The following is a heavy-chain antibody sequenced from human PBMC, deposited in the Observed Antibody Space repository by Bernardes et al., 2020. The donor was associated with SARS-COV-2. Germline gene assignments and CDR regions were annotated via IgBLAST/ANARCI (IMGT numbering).Heavy chain of an antibody. CDR2: IYYSGST. Sequence: TLSLTCTVSGGSISSGGYYWSWIRQHPGKGLEWIGYIYYSGSTYYNPSLKSRVTISVDTSKNQFSLKLSSVTAADTAVYYCARAGASTIFGVVAHFDYWGQGTLVTVSS. CDR3: ARAGASTIFGVVAHFDY. CDR1: GGSISSGGYY. V-gene: IGHV4-31*03. D-gene: IGHD3-3*01. J-gene: IGHJ4*02.